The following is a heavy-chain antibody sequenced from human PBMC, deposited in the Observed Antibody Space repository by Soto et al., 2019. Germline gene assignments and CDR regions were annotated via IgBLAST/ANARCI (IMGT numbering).Heavy chain of an antibody. CDR1: GGSIGSVYNY. CDR3: ATPIIPGTRHTDFDP. CDR2: VYYVGSP. Sequence: XETLSLTCSVSGGSIGSVYNYWAGIRQAPGKGLEWIGSVYYVGSPFYNPSLKSRVTMSIDTTKNQFSLNLTSVTATDTAVYYCATPIIPGTRHTDFDPSGQGISVTVSS. J-gene: IGHJ5*02. V-gene: IGHV4-39*01.